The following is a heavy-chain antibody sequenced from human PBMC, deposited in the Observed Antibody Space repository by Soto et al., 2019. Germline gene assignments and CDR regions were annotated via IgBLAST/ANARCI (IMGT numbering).Heavy chain of an antibody. V-gene: IGHV1-2*02. D-gene: IGHD3-22*01. CDR3: ARAYYDSSGYYGGYYYYGMDV. CDR1: GYTFTGYY. Sequence: GASVKVSCKASGYTFTGYYMHWVRQAPGQGLEWMGWINPIRGITNYAQKFQGRVTITADTSTSTAYMELSRLRSEDTAVYSCARAYYDSSGYYGGYYYYGMDVWGQGTTVTVSS. CDR2: INPIRGIT. J-gene: IGHJ6*02.